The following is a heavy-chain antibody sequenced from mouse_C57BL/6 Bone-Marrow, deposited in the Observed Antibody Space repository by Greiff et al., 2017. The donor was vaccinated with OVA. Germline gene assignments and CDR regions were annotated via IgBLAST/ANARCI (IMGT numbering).Heavy chain of an antibody. CDR1: GFTFSDYG. CDR2: ISSGSSTI. Sequence: EVHLVESGGGLVKPGGSLKLSCAASGFTFSDYGMHWVRQAPEKGLEWVAYISSGSSTIYYADTVKGRFTISRDNAKNTLFLQMTSLRSEDTAMYYCARRPPLKFMDYWGQGTSVTVSS. J-gene: IGHJ4*01. V-gene: IGHV5-17*01. CDR3: ARRPPLKFMDY.